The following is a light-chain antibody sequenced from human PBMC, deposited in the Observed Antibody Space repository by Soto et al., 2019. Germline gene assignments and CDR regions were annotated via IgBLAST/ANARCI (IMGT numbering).Light chain of an antibody. CDR3: QQYGDSPFA. Sequence: DIQLTQSPSSLSVSVGDSVTITCRASQAIITYLTWYQHKPGRAPKLLVYDASSLNSGVPSRFRGSGGGTDFTLTISRLQPEDFAMYYCQQYGDSPFAFGPGTKLDVK. V-gene: IGKV1-39*01. J-gene: IGKJ3*01. CDR2: DAS. CDR1: QAIITY.